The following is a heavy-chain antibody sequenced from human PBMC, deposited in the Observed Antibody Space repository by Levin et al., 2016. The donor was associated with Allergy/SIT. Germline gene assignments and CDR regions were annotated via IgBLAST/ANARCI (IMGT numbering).Heavy chain of an antibody. CDR2: IKQDGSEK. J-gene: IGHJ3*02. Sequence: GGSLRLSCAASGFTFSSYWMSWVRQAPGKGLEWVANIKQDGSEKYYVDSVKGRFTISRDNAKNSLYLQMNSLRAEDTAVYYCARDLATTLDAFDIWGQGTMVTVSS. CDR1: GFTFSSYW. D-gene: IGHD5-12*01. V-gene: IGHV3-7*01. CDR3: ARDLATTLDAFDI.